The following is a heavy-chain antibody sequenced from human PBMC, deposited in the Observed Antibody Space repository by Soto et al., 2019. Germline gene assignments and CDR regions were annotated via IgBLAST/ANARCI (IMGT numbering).Heavy chain of an antibody. J-gene: IGHJ4*02. CDR3: RVGVAD. D-gene: IGHD1-26*01. CDR2: LSFDASKK. V-gene: IGHV3-30*03. CDR1: GFNFSAYG. Sequence: QVQLVESGGGVVQPGRSLRLSCAASGFNFSAYGMHWVRQAPGTGLELVALLSFDASKKCYADSVKGRFTISRDTSRNTLYLQMNSLRVEDTAVYYCRVGVADWGQGTRVTVSS.